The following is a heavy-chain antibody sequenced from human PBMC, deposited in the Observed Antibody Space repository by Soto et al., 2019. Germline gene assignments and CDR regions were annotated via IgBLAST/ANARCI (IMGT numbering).Heavy chain of an antibody. J-gene: IGHJ3*02. CDR3: AQALVFTGGDGFDI. Sequence: QVQLREWGPGLVKPSQTLSLKCSVSGGSISTGGLYWSWIRQHPRKGLVWIGDIYYSGRTYDNPSLTRRVTISIEAAKNQFPLKLTSGTAADTAVYYCAQALVFTGGDGFDIWGQGRLVTVSS. CDR2: IYYSGRT. CDR1: GGSISTGGLY. V-gene: IGHV4-31*02. D-gene: IGHD6-6*01.